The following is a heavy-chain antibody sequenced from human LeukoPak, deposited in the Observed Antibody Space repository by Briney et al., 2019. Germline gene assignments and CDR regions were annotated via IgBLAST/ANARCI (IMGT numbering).Heavy chain of an antibody. CDR2: LYSDGNT. J-gene: IGHJ4*02. V-gene: IGHV3-53*01. CDR1: GFTVITNN. Sequence: GGSLRLSCAASGFTVITNNMTWVRQAPGKGLEWVSVLYSDGNTKYADSVQGRFTISRDNSKNTLYLEMNSLSPDDTAVYYCARGVEPLVANTLAYWGQGTLVTVSS. D-gene: IGHD1-14*01. CDR3: ARGVEPLVANTLAY.